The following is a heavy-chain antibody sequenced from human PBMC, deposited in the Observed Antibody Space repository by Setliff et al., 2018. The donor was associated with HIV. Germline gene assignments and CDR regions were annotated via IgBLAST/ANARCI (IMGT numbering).Heavy chain of an antibody. CDR1: GGSISSSSYY. CDR3: ARYRYYYDSSGYGRWFDP. D-gene: IGHD3-22*01. V-gene: IGHV4-39*01. CDR2: IYYSGST. Sequence: LSLTCTVSGGSISSSSYYWGWIRQPPGKGLEWIGNIYYSGSTYYNPSLKSRVTISVDTSENQFSLRLNSVTAADTAVYYCARYRYYYDSSGYGRWFDPWGQGTLVTVSS. J-gene: IGHJ5*02.